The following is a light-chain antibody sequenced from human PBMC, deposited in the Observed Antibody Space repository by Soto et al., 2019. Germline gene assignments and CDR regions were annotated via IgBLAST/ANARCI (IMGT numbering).Light chain of an antibody. Sequence: HSVLTQPPSASRAPGQSVTISCPGNSSDVGGYNYVSWYQQHPGKAPKLMIYEVSKRPSGVPDRFSGSKSGNTASLTVSGLQAEDEADYYCSSYAGTNNYVFGTGTKVTV. J-gene: IGLJ1*01. CDR1: SSDVGGYNY. CDR3: SSYAGTNNYV. V-gene: IGLV2-8*01. CDR2: EVS.